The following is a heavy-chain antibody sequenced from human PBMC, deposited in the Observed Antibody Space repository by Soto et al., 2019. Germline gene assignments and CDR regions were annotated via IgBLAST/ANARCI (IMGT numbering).Heavy chain of an antibody. CDR1: GYTFTSYA. CDR2: INAGNGNT. J-gene: IGHJ4*02. Sequence: ASVKVSCKASGYTFTSYAMHWLRQAPGQRLEWMGWINAGNGNTKYSQKFQGRVTITRDTSASTAYMELSSLRSEDTAVYYCARGPNPYYFDYWGQGTLVNVSS. CDR3: ARGPNPYYFDY. V-gene: IGHV1-3*01.